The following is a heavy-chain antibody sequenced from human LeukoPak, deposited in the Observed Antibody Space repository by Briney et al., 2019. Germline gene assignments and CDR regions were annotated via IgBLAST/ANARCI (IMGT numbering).Heavy chain of an antibody. J-gene: IGHJ4*02. CDR3: AREGSSGYDFDY. D-gene: IGHD5-12*01. V-gene: IGHV4-31*03. CDR2: ISRSGDT. CDR1: GASISSSGYY. Sequence: PSETLSLTCTVSGASISSSGYYWSWIRQHPGKGLEWIAYISRSGDTYYNPSLKSRLIISIDTSTHQFFLRLTSVTAADTAVYYWAREGSSGYDFDYWGQGTLVTVSS.